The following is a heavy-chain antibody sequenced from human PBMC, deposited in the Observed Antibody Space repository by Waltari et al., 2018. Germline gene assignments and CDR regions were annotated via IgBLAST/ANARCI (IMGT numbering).Heavy chain of an antibody. Sequence: QVHLQESGPGLVKPSETLSLICTVSGGSISDSYWGWIRQPPGKGLEWIGYFHFTGVPNYTPSLESRVVISVDTSKNQFSLKVNSVTAADTAVYYCATLVTSCIEDNCYDALGSWGLGALVTVSS. J-gene: IGHJ4*02. V-gene: IGHV4-59*13. CDR2: FHFTGVP. CDR3: ATLVTSCIEDNCYDALGS. D-gene: IGHD1-20*01. CDR1: GGSISDSY.